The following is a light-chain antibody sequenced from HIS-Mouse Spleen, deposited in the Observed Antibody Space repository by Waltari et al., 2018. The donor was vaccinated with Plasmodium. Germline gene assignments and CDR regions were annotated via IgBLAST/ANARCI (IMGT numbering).Light chain of an antibody. CDR2: LGS. J-gene: IGKJ3*01. V-gene: IGKV2-28*01. Sequence: DIVMTQSPLSLPVTPGEPASISCRASQSLLHSNGYNDLDWDLQKPGQSPQLLIYLGSNRAAGVPDRFSGSGSGTDFTLKISRVEAEDVGVYYCMQALQTPTFGPGTKVDIK. CDR1: QSLLHSNGYND. CDR3: MQALQTPT.